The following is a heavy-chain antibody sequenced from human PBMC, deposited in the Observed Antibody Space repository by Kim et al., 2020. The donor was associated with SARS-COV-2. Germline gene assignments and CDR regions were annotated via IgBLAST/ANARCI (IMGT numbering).Heavy chain of an antibody. D-gene: IGHD3-10*01. CDR3: ARLGDGSGSYYNGRPGGYYYGMDV. CDR2: IDPSDSYT. V-gene: IGHV5-10-1*01. J-gene: IGHJ6*02. Sequence: GESPKISCKGSGYSFTSYWISWVRQMPGKGLEWMGRIDPSDSYTNYSPSFQGHVTISADKSISTAYLQWSSLKASDTAMYYCARLGDGSGSYYNGRPGGYYYGMDVWGQGTTVTVSS. CDR1: GYSFTSYW.